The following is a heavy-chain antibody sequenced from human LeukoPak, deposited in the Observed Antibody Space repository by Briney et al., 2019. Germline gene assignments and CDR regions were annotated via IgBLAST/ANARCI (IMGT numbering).Heavy chain of an antibody. CDR3: ARPTSGSLRFLEWLLFLDY. CDR1: GFTFSDYY. CDR2: ISSSGSTI. D-gene: IGHD3-3*01. V-gene: IGHV3-11*04. Sequence: GGSLRLSCAASGFTFSDYYMSWIRQAPGKGLEWVSYISSSGSTIYYADSVKGRFTISRDNAKNSLYLQMNSLRAEDTAVYYCARPTSGSLRFLEWLLFLDYWGQGTLVTVSS. J-gene: IGHJ4*02.